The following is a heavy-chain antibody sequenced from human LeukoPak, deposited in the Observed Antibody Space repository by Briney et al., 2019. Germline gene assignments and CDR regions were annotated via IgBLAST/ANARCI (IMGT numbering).Heavy chain of an antibody. J-gene: IGHJ4*02. CDR1: GFTFSNYA. V-gene: IGHV3-23*01. Sequence: PGGSLRLSCAGSGFTFSNYAMTWVRQAPGKGLEWVSTISSSGDATYSADSVKGRFSISRDNAKNSLYLQMNSLRAEDTAVYYCARDSAQLDQWGQGTLVTVSS. CDR2: ISSSGDAT. CDR3: ARDSAQLDQ.